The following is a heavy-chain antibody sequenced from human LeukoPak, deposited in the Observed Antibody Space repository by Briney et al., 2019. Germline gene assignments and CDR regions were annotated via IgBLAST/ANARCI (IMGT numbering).Heavy chain of an antibody. CDR2: INHSGST. V-gene: IGHV4-39*07. D-gene: IGHD3-3*01. J-gene: IGHJ5*02. Sequence: SETLSLTCTVSGGSISSSSYYWGWIRQPPGKGLEWIGEINHSGSTNYNPSLKSRVTISVDTSKNQFSLKLSSVTAADTAVYYCARARTYYDFWSGYYTSSGWFDPWGQGTLVTVSS. CDR3: ARARTYYDFWSGYYTSSGWFDP. CDR1: GGSISSSSYY.